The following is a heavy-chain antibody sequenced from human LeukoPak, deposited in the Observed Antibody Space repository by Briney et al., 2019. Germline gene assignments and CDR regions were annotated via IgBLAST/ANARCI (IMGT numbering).Heavy chain of an antibody. CDR1: GFTFSSYA. CDR3: ATLVLEDFDY. Sequence: GGSLRLSCAASGFTFSSYAMHWVRQAPGKGLEWVAVISYDGSNKYYADSVKGRFTISRDNSKNTLYLQMNSLRAEDTAVYYCATLVLEDFDYWGQGTLVTVSS. V-gene: IGHV3-30*04. D-gene: IGHD3-3*01. J-gene: IGHJ4*02. CDR2: ISYDGSNK.